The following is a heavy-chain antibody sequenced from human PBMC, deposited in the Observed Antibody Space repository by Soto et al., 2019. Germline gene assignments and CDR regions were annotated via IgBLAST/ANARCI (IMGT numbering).Heavy chain of an antibody. CDR2: MNPNSGNT. J-gene: IGHJ6*03. Sequence: ASVKVSCKASGYTFTSYVINWVRQATGQGLEWMGWMNPNSGNTGYAQKFQGRVTMTRNTSISTAYMELSSLRSEDTAVYYCARGVRATGTTGYYYYMDVWGKGTTVTVSS. CDR3: ARGVRATGTTGYYYYMDV. D-gene: IGHD1-7*01. V-gene: IGHV1-8*01. CDR1: GYTFTSYV.